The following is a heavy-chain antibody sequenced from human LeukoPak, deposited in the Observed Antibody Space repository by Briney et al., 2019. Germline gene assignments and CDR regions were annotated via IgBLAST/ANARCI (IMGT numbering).Heavy chain of an antibody. D-gene: IGHD3-16*01. CDR2: ISYDGSNK. CDR1: GFTFSSYA. CDR3: ARDMRGY. J-gene: IGHJ4*02. V-gene: IGHV3-30-3*01. Sequence: GGSLRLSCAASGFTFSSYAMSWVRQAPGKGLEWVAVISYDGSNKYYADSVKGRFTISRDNSKNTLYLQMNSLRAEDTAVYYCARDMRGYWGQGTLVTVSS.